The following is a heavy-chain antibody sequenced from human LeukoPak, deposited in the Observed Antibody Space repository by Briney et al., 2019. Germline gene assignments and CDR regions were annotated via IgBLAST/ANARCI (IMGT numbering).Heavy chain of an antibody. CDR3: ARDGADSSSWYGDY. CDR1: GFTFSFYI. V-gene: IGHV3-64D*06. D-gene: IGHD6-13*01. Sequence: GGSLRLSCSASGFTFSFYIMHWVRQAPGKGLEYVSSITSNGGSAYYADSVKGRFTTSRDNLKNTLNLQMSSLRAEDTAVYYCARDGADSSSWYGDYWGQGTLVTVSS. J-gene: IGHJ4*02. CDR2: ITSNGGSA.